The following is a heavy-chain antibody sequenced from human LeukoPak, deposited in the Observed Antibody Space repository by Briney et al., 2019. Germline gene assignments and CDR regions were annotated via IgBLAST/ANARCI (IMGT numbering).Heavy chain of an antibody. CDR2: ISGSGGNT. J-gene: IGHJ4*02. CDR1: GFTFSSYA. Sequence: GGSLRLSCAASGFTFSSYAMSWVRQAPGKGLEWVSAISGSGGNTYYADSVKGRFTVSRDNFKNTLYLQMNSLTAEDTAVYYCATEKGDSPDYWGQGTLVTVSS. D-gene: IGHD3-16*01. CDR3: ATEKGDSPDY. V-gene: IGHV3-23*01.